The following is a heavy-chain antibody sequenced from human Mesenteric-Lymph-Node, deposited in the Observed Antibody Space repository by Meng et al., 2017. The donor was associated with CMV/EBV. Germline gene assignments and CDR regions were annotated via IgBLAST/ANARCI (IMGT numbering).Heavy chain of an antibody. CDR1: GFTFSSYD. V-gene: IGHV3-13*01. CDR2: IGTAGDT. J-gene: IGHJ3*02. CDR3: ARGGIWGSPDAFDI. Sequence: AASGFTFSSYDMHWVRQATGKGLEWVSAIGTAGDTYYPGSVKGRFTISREDAKNSLYLQMNSLRAGDTAVYYCARGGIWGSPDAFDIWGQGTMVTVSS. D-gene: IGHD2-15*01.